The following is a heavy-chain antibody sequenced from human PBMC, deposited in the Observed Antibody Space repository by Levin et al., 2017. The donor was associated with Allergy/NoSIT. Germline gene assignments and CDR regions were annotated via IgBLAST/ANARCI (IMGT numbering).Heavy chain of an antibody. CDR3: ARGLSVWFRELLGPGGSTYDY. D-gene: IGHD3-10*01. Sequence: GESLKISCKASGYTFTSYDINWVRQATGQGLEWMGWMNPNSGNTGYAQKFQGRVTMTRNTSISTAYMELSSLRSEDTAVYYCARGLSVWFRELLGPGGSTYDYWGQGTLVTVSS. V-gene: IGHV1-8*01. CDR2: MNPNSGNT. CDR1: GYTFTSYD. J-gene: IGHJ4*02.